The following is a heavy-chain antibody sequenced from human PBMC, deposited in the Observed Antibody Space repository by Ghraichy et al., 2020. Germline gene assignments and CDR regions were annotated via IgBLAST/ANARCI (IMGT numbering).Heavy chain of an antibody. D-gene: IGHD2-21*02. Sequence: GGSLRLSCAASGFTFSSDAMHWVRQAPGKGLEWMAVISNDGSTKYYADSVKGRFTISRDNSKNTLYLQMNSLRAEDTAVYYCARDWCGGGCYMYYFDYWGQGTLVTVSS. CDR2: ISNDGSTK. CDR1: GFTFSSDA. J-gene: IGHJ4*02. V-gene: IGHV3-30-3*01. CDR3: ARDWCGGGCYMYYFDY.